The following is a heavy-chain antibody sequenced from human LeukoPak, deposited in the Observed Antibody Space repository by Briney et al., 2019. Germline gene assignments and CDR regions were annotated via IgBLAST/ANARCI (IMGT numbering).Heavy chain of an antibody. V-gene: IGHV3-11*01. Sequence: GGSLRLSCAASGFTFSDYYMSWIRQAPGKGLEWVSYISSSGSTIYYADSVKGRFTISRDNSKNTLYLQMNSLRAEDTAVYYCAKVKMVRGVIKHFDYWGQGTLVTVSS. J-gene: IGHJ4*02. CDR3: AKVKMVRGVIKHFDY. D-gene: IGHD3-10*01. CDR1: GFTFSDYY. CDR2: ISSSGSTI.